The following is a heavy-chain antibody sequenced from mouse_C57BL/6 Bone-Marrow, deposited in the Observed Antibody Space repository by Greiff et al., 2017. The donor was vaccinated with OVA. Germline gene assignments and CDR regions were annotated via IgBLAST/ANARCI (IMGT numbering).Heavy chain of an antibody. D-gene: IGHD1-1*01. CDR3: ARCITTVVEYYFDY. CDR1: GFNIKDYY. J-gene: IGHJ2*01. Sequence: EVKLMESGAELVKPGASVKLSCTASGFNIKDYYMHWVKQRTEQGLEWIGRIDPEDGETKYAPKFQGKATITADTSSNTAYLQLSSLTSEDTAVYYCARCITTVVEYYFDYWGQGTTLTVSS. CDR2: IDPEDGET. V-gene: IGHV14-2*01.